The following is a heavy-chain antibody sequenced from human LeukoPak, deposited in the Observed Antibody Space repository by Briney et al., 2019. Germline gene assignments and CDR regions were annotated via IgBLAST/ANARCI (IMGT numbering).Heavy chain of an antibody. Sequence: GGSLRLSCAASGFTFSSYGMHWVRQAPGKGLEWVAAISYDGSNKYYADSVKGRFTISRDNSKNTLYLQMNSLRAEDTAVYYCAKAPREVGAYYDFDYWGQGTLVTVSS. CDR1: GFTFSSYG. CDR2: ISYDGSNK. D-gene: IGHD1-26*01. J-gene: IGHJ4*02. V-gene: IGHV3-30*18. CDR3: AKAPREVGAYYDFDY.